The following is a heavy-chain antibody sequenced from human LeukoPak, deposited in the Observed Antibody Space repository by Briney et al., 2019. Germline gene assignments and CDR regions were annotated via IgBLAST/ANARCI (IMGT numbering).Heavy chain of an antibody. J-gene: IGHJ3*01. CDR1: GGSISSGSYY. CDR3: AGMGNYYDSSAP. V-gene: IGHV4-61*01. D-gene: IGHD3-22*01. Sequence: PSQTLSLTCTVSGGSISSGSYYWSWIRQPPGKGLEWIGYIYYSGSTNYNPSLKSRVTISVDTSKNQFSLKLSSVTAADTAVYYCAGMGNYYDSSAPWGQGTMVTVSS. CDR2: IYYSGST.